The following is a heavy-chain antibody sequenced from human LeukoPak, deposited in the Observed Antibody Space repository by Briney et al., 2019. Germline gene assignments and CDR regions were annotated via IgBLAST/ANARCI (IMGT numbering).Heavy chain of an antibody. J-gene: IGHJ3*02. CDR1: DGSIISSDYH. CDR2: ISYSGNT. CDR3: ARHCCSGPAKRVFDI. Sequence: KASETLSLTCTVSDGSIISSDYHWGWIRQPPGKGLEWIGTISYSGNTGYNPSLRSRVTISVDTSNNQFSLRLASVTAADTAVYHCARHCCSGPAKRVFDIWGQGTMVTVSS. V-gene: IGHV4-39*01. D-gene: IGHD2-15*01.